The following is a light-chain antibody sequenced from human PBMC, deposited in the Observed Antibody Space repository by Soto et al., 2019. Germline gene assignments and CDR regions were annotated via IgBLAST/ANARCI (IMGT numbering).Light chain of an antibody. Sequence: EIVLTQSPGTLSLSPRDRATLSCRASQTVSNNYVAWYQHKPGQAPRLLIYAASSRASGIPDRFSGSGSVTDFTLTISRLEPEDFAVYYCQKYAASPRTFGPGTKVEV. CDR3: QKYAASPRT. J-gene: IGKJ4*01. CDR1: QTVSNNY. CDR2: AAS. V-gene: IGKV3-20*01.